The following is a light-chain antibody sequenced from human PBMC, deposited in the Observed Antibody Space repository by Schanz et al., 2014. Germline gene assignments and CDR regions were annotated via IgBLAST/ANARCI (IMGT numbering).Light chain of an antibody. Sequence: EIVLTQSPVTLSLSPGERATLSCRTSQSVSTYLAWYQQKPGQAPRLLIYDASNRATGIPARFSGSGSGTEFTLTISSLQSEDFAVYYCQQYNNWQRTFGQGTKVEIK. CDR3: QQYNNWQRT. CDR2: DAS. J-gene: IGKJ1*01. V-gene: IGKV3D-15*01. CDR1: QSVSTY.